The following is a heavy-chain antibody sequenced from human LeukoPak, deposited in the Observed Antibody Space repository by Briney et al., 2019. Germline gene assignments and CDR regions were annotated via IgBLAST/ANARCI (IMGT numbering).Heavy chain of an antibody. V-gene: IGHV4-59*08. CDR3: ARVHVNSGYYFGDAFDI. J-gene: IGHJ3*02. CDR1: GGSISSYY. D-gene: IGHD3-22*01. CDR2: IYYSGST. Sequence: SETLSLTCTVSGGSISSYYWSWIRQPPGKGLEWIGYIYYSGSTNYKPSVKSRVTISVDTSKNQFSLKLSSVTAADTAIYYCARVHVNSGYYFGDAFDIWGQGTMVTVSS.